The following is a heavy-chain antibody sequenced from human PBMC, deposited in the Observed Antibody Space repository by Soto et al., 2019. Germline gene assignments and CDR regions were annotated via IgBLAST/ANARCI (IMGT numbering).Heavy chain of an antibody. D-gene: IGHD5-18*01. CDR1: GGSISSSSYY. CDR3: ARHGNSYALDY. J-gene: IGHJ4*02. V-gene: IGHV4-39*01. CDR2: IYYSGST. Sequence: QLQLQESGPGLMKPSETLSLTCTVSGGSISSSSYYWGWIRQPPGKGLEWIGSIYYSGSTYYNPSLKSRVTISVDTSQNQFSLKLSSVTAADTAVYYCARHGNSYALDYWGQGTLVTVSS.